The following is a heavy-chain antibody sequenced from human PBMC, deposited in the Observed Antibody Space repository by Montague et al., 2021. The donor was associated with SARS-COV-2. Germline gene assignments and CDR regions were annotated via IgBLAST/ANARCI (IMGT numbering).Heavy chain of an antibody. CDR3: AHSLLFSSLGGFDS. J-gene: IGHJ4*02. V-gene: IGHV2-5*01. CDR1: GFSLISDGVG. CDR2: IFWYDDK. Sequence: PALVKPTQTLTLTCTFSGFSLISDGVGVGWIRQPPGKALEWPALIFWYDDKRYNSSLKNRLTVTKDTSKNQVVLTMTNMDPLDTGTYYCAHSLLFSSLGGFDSWGQGTLVTVAS. D-gene: IGHD7-27*01.